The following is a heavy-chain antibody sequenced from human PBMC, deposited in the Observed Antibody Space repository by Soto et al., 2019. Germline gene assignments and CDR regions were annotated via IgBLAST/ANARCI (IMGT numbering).Heavy chain of an antibody. J-gene: IGHJ5*02. CDR1: GYTFTSYG. V-gene: IGHV1-18*01. Sequence: ASVKVSCKASGYTFTSYGISWVRQAPGQGLEWMGWISAYNGNTKYAQRFQGRVTITADKSTSTVHMELSSLRSEDTAVYYCARQTVNSGWHYGNWFDPWGQGTLVTVSS. CDR3: ARQTVNSGWHYGNWFDP. D-gene: IGHD6-19*01. CDR2: ISAYNGNT.